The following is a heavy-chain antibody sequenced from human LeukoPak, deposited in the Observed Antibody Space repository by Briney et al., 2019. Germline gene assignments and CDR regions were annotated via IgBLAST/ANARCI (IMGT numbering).Heavy chain of an antibody. CDR2: INHSGST. D-gene: IGHD2-2*03. V-gene: IGHV4-34*01. Sequence: SETLSLTCAVYGGSFSGYYWSWIRQAPGKGLEWIGEINHSGSTNYNPSLKSRVTISVDTSKNQFSLRLSSVTAADTAVYYCARVVIVLVPAAYPYYYYYGMDVWGQGTTVTLSS. J-gene: IGHJ6*02. CDR1: GGSFSGYY. CDR3: ARVVIVLVPAAYPYYYYYGMDV.